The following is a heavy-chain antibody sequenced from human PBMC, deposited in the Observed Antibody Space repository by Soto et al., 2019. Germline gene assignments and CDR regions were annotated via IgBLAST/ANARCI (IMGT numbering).Heavy chain of an antibody. J-gene: IGHJ6*03. CDR2: IYYSGST. CDR1: GGSISSSSYY. V-gene: IGHV4-39*01. CDR3: AGTTSLQWYYMDV. Sequence: PSETLSLTCTVSGGSISSSSYYWGWIRQPPGKGLEWIGSIYYSGSTYYNPSLKSRVTISVDTSKNQFSLKLSSVTAADTAVYYCAGTTSLQWYYMDVWDTGTTVTVSS. D-gene: IGHD1-7*01.